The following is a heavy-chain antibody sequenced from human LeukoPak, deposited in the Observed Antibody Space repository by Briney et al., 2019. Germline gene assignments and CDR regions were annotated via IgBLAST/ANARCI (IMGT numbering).Heavy chain of an antibody. D-gene: IGHD2-2*01. J-gene: IGHJ4*02. V-gene: IGHV1-69*01. Sequence: ASVKVSCKASGGTFSSYAISWVRQAPGQGLEWMGGIIPIFGTANYAQEFQGRVTITADESTSTAYMELSSLRSEDTAVYYCARDKVLCSSTSCLRGSFDYWGQGTLVTVSS. CDR2: IIPIFGTA. CDR3: ARDKVLCSSTSCLRGSFDY. CDR1: GGTFSSYA.